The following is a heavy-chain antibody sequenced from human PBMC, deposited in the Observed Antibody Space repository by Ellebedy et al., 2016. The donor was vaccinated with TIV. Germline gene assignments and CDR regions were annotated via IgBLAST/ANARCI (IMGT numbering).Heavy chain of an antibody. Sequence: MPSETLSLTCTVSGGSISSYYWTWIRQPPGKGLEWSGYIYHNGNTNYNPSLKSRVTISVDQSKNQFPLKLSSVTAADTAVYYCAADRRISWYFYWGQGTLVTVSS. CDR1: GGSISSYY. V-gene: IGHV4-59*08. J-gene: IGHJ4*02. CDR2: IYHNGNT. D-gene: IGHD6-13*01. CDR3: AADRRISWYFY.